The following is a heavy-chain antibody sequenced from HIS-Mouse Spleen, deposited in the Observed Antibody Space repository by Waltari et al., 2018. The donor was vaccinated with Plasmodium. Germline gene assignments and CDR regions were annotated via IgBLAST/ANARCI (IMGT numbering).Heavy chain of an antibody. D-gene: IGHD2-15*01. CDR2: ISYDGSNK. V-gene: IGHV3-30-3*01. Sequence: QVQLVESGGGVVQPGRSLRRSCAASGFTFRSYDMKWVGQAPGKGLEWVAVISYDGSNKYYADSVKGRFTISRDNSKNTLYLQMNSLRAEDTAVYYCARDRRLAFDYWGQGTLVTVSS. CDR3: ARDRRLAFDY. CDR1: GFTFRSYD. J-gene: IGHJ4*02.